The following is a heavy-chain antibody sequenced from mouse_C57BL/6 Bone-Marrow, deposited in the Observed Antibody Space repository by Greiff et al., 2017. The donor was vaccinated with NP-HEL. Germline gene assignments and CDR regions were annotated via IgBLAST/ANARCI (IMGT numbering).Heavy chain of an antibody. CDR1: GFTFSRYG. CDR3: ASPYDYDVAWFAY. V-gene: IGHV5-6*02. D-gene: IGHD2-4*01. CDR2: ISSGGSYT. J-gene: IGHJ3*01. Sequence: DVMLVESGGDLVKPGGSLKLSCAASGFTFSRYGMSWVRQTPDKRLEWVATISSGGSYTYYPDSVKGRFTISRDNAKNTLYLQMSSLKSEDTAMYYCASPYDYDVAWFAYWGQGTLVTVSA.